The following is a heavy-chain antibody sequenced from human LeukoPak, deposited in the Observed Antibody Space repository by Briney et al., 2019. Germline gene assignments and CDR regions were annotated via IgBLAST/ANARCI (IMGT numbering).Heavy chain of an antibody. V-gene: IGHV1-18*01. CDR1: GYTFTSYG. CDR2: ISASKGKT. CDR3: ARDLSRDSSGWYLVWPFVY. D-gene: IGHD6-19*01. Sequence: ASVKVSCKASGYTFTSYGISWVRQAPGQGLEGMGWISASKGKTNYAQKLQGRVTMTTDTSTSTAYMELRSLRSDDTAVYYCARDLSRDSSGWYLVWPFVYWGQGALVTVSS. J-gene: IGHJ4*02.